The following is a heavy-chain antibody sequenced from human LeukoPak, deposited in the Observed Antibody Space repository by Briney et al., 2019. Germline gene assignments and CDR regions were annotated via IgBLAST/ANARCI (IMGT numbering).Heavy chain of an antibody. Sequence: SETLSLTCTVSGGSISSYYWSWIRQPAGKGLEWIGRTYTSGSTNYNPSLKSRVTMSVDTSKNQFSLKLGSVTAADTAVYYCARDGCSSTSCYTYEYFQHWGQGTLVTVSS. CDR2: TYTSGST. CDR1: GGSISSYY. CDR3: ARDGCSSTSCYTYEYFQH. D-gene: IGHD2-2*02. V-gene: IGHV4-4*07. J-gene: IGHJ1*01.